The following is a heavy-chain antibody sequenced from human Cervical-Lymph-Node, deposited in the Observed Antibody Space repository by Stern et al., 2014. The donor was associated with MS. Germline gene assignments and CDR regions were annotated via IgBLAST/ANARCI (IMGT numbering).Heavy chain of an antibody. CDR2: IYHNGIT. Sequence: QVQLQESGPGLVKPSGTLSLSCTLSGGSISSGYWWNWVRQTPGRGLEWIGQIYHNGITHYNPSIKSRVTISQDKAKNQFSLRLSPVIAADTAVYYCVRDEDGDYFDDWGQGTLVTVSS. CDR3: VRDEDGDYFDD. D-gene: IGHD4-17*01. CDR1: GGSISSGYW. V-gene: IGHV4-4*02. J-gene: IGHJ4*02.